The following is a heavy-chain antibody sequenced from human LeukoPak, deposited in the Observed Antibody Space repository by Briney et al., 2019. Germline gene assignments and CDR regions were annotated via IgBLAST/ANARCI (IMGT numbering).Heavy chain of an antibody. Sequence: SVKVSCKASAGTFSSYAISWVRQAPGQGLEWMGGIIPIFGTANYAQKFQGRVTITADESTSTAYMELSSLRSEDTDVYSCASGWVRVKRINYFDYWGQGTLVTVSS. J-gene: IGHJ4*02. CDR1: AGTFSSYA. D-gene: IGHD3-10*01. CDR2: IIPIFGTA. CDR3: ASGWVRVKRINYFDY. V-gene: IGHV1-69*13.